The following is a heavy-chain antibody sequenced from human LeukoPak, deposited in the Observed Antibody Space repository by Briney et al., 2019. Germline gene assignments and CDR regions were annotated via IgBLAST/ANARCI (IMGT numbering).Heavy chain of an antibody. Sequence: PSETLSLTCAVHGGSFSGYYWSWIRQPPGKGLEWIGEINHSGSTNYNPSLKSRVTISVDTSKNQFSLKLSSVTAADTAVYYCARVGSAITMVRGVGFDYWGQGTLVTVSS. J-gene: IGHJ4*02. CDR3: ARVGSAITMVRGVGFDY. D-gene: IGHD3-10*01. V-gene: IGHV4-34*01. CDR1: GGSFSGYY. CDR2: INHSGST.